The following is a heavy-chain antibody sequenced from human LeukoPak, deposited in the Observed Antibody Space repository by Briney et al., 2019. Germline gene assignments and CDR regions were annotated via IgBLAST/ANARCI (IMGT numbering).Heavy chain of an antibody. Sequence: GGSLRLSCAASGFTFSRYSMNWVRQAPGKGLEWVSHISSRSSDTHYADSVKGRFTISRDNAKNSLYLQMNSLRAEDTAVYYCARGSGSYSGGMDVWGQGTTVTVSS. D-gene: IGHD3-10*01. V-gene: IGHV3-21*05. J-gene: IGHJ6*02. CDR2: ISSRSSDT. CDR3: ARGSGSYSGGMDV. CDR1: GFTFSRYS.